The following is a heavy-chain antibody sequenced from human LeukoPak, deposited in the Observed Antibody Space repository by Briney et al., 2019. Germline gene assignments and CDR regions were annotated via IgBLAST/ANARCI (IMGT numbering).Heavy chain of an antibody. Sequence: PGGSLRLSCAASGFTFSSSDMHWVRQAPGKGLEWVAVISYDATNKYYADSVKGRFTLSRDNSKNTLYLQTNTLRDEDTAVYYCARVYSSSPVGGVDYWGQGTLVTVSS. J-gene: IGHJ4*02. CDR2: ISYDATNK. D-gene: IGHD6-6*01. V-gene: IGHV3-30*03. CDR1: GFTFSSSD. CDR3: ARVYSSSPVGGVDY.